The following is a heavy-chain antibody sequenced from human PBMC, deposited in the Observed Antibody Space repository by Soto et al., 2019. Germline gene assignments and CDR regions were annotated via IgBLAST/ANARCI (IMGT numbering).Heavy chain of an antibody. CDR3: ARSYIVATILAFDV. Sequence: ASVKVSCKASGYSFTTYYMHWVRQAPGQGLEWMGIINPSGGTTTYAQKFKGRVTMTRDTSTSTVYMDLSSLRSDDTAVYYCARSYIVATILAFDVWGQGTMVTVS. D-gene: IGHD5-12*01. CDR1: GYSFTTYY. J-gene: IGHJ3*01. V-gene: IGHV1-46*03. CDR2: INPSGGTT.